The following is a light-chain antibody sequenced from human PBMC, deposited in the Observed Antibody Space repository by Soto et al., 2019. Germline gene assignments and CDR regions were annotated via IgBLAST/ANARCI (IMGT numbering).Light chain of an antibody. CDR3: QQRSNWSWT. CDR1: QSVSSY. Sequence: EIVLTQSPATLSLSPGERATLSCMASQSVSSYLAWYQQKPGQAPRLLIYDASNRATGIPARFSGSGSGTDFALTISSLEPEDFAVYYCQQRSNWSWTFGQGTKVDIK. V-gene: IGKV3-11*01. J-gene: IGKJ1*01. CDR2: DAS.